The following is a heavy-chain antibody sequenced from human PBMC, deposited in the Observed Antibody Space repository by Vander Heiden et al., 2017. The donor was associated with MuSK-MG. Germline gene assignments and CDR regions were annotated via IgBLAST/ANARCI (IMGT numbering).Heavy chain of an antibody. V-gene: IGHV3-23*04. CDR2: VGGSGEPT. J-gene: IGHJ6*03. D-gene: IGHD2-2*01. Sequence: EVQLVESGGGLVQSGGSLRLPCAASGLPFNNYVMTWVRQAPGEGLEWVSDVGGSGEPTCYADSVKGRFTISRDNSKTTLFLQMNSLRAEDTALYYCAKKGSTSHYYSMDIWGRETTVTVSS. CDR1: GLPFNNYV. CDR3: AKKGSTSHYYSMDI.